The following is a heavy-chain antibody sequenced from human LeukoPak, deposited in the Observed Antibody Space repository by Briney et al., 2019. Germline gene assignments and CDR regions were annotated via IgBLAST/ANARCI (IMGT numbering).Heavy chain of an antibody. CDR2: ISGSGSST. CDR3: AKDDSSGYTLFDY. CDR1: GFTFSSYA. J-gene: IGHJ4*02. Sequence: PGGSLRLSCAASGFTFSSYAMSWVRQAPGKGLEWVSAISGSGSSTYYADSVKGRFTISRDNSKNTLYLQMNSLRAEDTAVYYCAKDDSSGYTLFDYWGQGTLVTVSS. V-gene: IGHV3-23*01. D-gene: IGHD3-22*01.